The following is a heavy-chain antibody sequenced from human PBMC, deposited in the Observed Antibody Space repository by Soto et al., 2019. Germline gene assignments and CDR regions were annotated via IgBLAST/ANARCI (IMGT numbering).Heavy chain of an antibody. CDR2: GYQSGNT. CDR1: GVSISSSSHY. CDR3: ASHALQNEFDL. Sequence: QLQLEESGPGLVKPSETLSLTCSVSGVSISSSSHYWGWVRQAPGQGLEWIGSGYQSGNTYYNPSLRTRVAVSVDTSTNQSSLRVKFVTAADSGVYFGASHALQNEFDLGGQGTPVTVSS. J-gene: IGHJ4*02. V-gene: IGHV4-39*01.